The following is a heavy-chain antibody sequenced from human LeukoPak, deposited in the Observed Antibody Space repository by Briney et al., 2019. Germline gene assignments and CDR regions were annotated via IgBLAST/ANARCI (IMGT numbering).Heavy chain of an antibody. D-gene: IGHD3-3*01. Sequence: GASVKVSCKASGYTFTSYGISWVRQAPGQGLEWMGWISAYNGNTNYAQKLQGRVTMTTDTSTSTAYMELSSLRSEDTAVYYCARDYRRRKYYDFWSGYYQGFDYWGQGTLVTVSS. CDR3: ARDYRRRKYYDFWSGYYQGFDY. V-gene: IGHV1-18*01. CDR1: GYTFTSYG. CDR2: ISAYNGNT. J-gene: IGHJ4*02.